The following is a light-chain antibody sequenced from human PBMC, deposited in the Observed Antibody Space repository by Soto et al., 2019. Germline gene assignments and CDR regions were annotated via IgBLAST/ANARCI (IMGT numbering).Light chain of an antibody. J-gene: IGLJ2*01. V-gene: IGLV2-14*01. Sequence: QSALTQPASVSGSPGQSITISCSGTSSDVGGYNYVSWYQQHPGKAPKLMIYDVNNRPSGVSNRFSGSKSGNTASLTVSGLQGEDEADYYCRSYTSSSTLVVFGGGTKLTVL. CDR3: RSYTSSSTLVV. CDR1: SSDVGGYNY. CDR2: DVN.